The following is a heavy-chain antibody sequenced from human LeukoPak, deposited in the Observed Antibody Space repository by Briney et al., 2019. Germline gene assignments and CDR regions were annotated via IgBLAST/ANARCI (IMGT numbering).Heavy chain of an antibody. Sequence: GGSLRLSCAASGFTVSGDSMSWVRQAPGKGLEWVSLIYSGDSTYYADSAKGRFTISRDNSKNTLYLQMNSLRAEDTAMYYCATVSGGDYFDYWGQGTLVTVSS. CDR3: ATVSGGDYFDY. D-gene: IGHD3-10*01. CDR2: IYSGDST. J-gene: IGHJ4*02. CDR1: GFTVSGDS. V-gene: IGHV3-53*01.